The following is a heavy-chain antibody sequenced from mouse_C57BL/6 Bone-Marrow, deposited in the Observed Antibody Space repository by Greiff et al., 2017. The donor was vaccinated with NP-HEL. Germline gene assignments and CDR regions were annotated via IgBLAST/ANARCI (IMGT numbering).Heavy chain of an antibody. CDR1: GYSITSGYY. CDR3: SRADGYLFAY. CDR2: ISYDGSN. D-gene: IGHD2-3*01. V-gene: IGHV3-6*01. J-gene: IGHJ3*01. Sequence: EVQLQASGPGLVKPSQSLSLTCSVSGYSITSGYYWYWIRQFPGNKLEWMGYISYDGSNKYNPSLKNRISITRDTSKHQFFLKLKSVTTEDTATYYCSRADGYLFAYWGQGTLITVSA.